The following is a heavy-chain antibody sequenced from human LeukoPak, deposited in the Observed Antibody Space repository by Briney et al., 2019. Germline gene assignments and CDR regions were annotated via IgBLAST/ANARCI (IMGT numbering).Heavy chain of an antibody. V-gene: IGHV1-18*01. J-gene: IGHJ4*02. CDR2: SSGTGYNM. CDR3: ARSRCSDSTSCYYFFFFDS. Sequence: GASVKVSCKASGYTFSAHGITWVRQAPGQGLEWMAWSSGTGYNMEYAQKFQGRVTMTTDTSTSTAYLELRSLRSDDTAVYYCARSRCSDSTSCYYFFFFDSWGQGSLVTVSS. CDR1: GYTFSAHG. D-gene: IGHD2-2*01.